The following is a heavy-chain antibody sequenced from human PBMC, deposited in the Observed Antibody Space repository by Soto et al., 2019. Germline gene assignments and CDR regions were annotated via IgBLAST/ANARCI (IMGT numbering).Heavy chain of an antibody. CDR3: ARSHTATTAGYYYYGMDV. V-gene: IGHV1-69*13. Sequence: SVKVSCKASGGTFSSYAISWVRQAPGQGLEWMGGIIPIFGTANYAQKFQGRVTITADESTSTAYMELSSLRSEDTAVYYCARSHTATTAGYYYYGMDVWGQGTTVTVSS. CDR2: IIPIFGTA. CDR1: GGTFSSYA. J-gene: IGHJ6*02. D-gene: IGHD1-26*01.